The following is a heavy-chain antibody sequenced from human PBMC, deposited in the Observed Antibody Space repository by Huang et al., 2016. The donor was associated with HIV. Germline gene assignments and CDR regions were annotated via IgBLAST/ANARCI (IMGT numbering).Heavy chain of an antibody. J-gene: IGHJ4*02. D-gene: IGHD1-26*01. CDR2: IYSDDST. CDR1: GFTVSSNS. Sequence: EVQLVESGGGLIQPGGSLRLSCAASGFTVSSNSMGWVRQAPGKGLEWVSVIYSDDSTYFADSVKGRFTISRDNSKNTLYLQMNSLRAEDTAVYYCAAQWELRGGVDFWGQGTLVTVSS. V-gene: IGHV3-53*01. CDR3: AAQWELRGGVDF.